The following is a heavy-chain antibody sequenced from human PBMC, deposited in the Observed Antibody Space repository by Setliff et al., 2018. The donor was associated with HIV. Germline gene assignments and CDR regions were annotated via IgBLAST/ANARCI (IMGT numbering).Heavy chain of an antibody. CDR2: MSKRGT. J-gene: IGHJ6*03. V-gene: IGHV4-31*03. CDR1: GGSVSSGAYF. CDR3: ARGARLLAGYSDRWDYYYMAV. D-gene: IGHD6-13*01. Sequence: PSETLSLTCTVSGGSVSSGAYFWSWIRQHPGKGLEWMGYMSKRGTYYKPSLKSRVTISVDTSKNQFSLKVNSVTAADTAVYYCARGARLLAGYSDRWDYYYMAVWGKGTTVTVSS.